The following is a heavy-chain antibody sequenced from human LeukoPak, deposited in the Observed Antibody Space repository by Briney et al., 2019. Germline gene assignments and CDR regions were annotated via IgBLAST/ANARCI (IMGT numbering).Heavy chain of an antibody. CDR1: GGSISSYY. Sequence: SETLSLTCTVSGGSISSYYWSWIRQPPGKGLEWIGYIYYSGSTNYNPSLKSRVTISVDTSKNQFSLKLSSLTAADTAIYYCARGIESYGDYGYWGQGILVTVSS. D-gene: IGHD4-17*01. CDR3: ARGIESYGDYGY. V-gene: IGHV4-59*01. CDR2: IYYSGST. J-gene: IGHJ4*02.